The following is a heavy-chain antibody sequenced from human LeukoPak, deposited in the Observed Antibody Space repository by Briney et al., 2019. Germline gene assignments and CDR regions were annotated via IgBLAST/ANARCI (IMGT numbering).Heavy chain of an antibody. CDR2: IYPGDSDI. CDR3: ARQTAVADPFDY. J-gene: IGHJ4*02. CDR1: GFSFTSYW. D-gene: IGHD6-19*01. Sequence: GESLKISCKGFGFSFTSYWIGWVRQMPGKGLEWMGVIYPGDSDIRYIPSFQGQVTISADKAISTAYLQWSSLKASDTAMYYCARQTAVADPFDYWGQGTLVTVSS. V-gene: IGHV5-51*01.